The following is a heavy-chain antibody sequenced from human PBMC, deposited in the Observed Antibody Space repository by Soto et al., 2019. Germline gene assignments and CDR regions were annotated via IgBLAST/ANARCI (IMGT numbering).Heavy chain of an antibody. J-gene: IGHJ4*02. CDR2: ISWNSGSI. V-gene: IGHV3-9*01. CDR1: GFTFDDYA. D-gene: IGHD6-19*01. Sequence: VQLVESGGGLVQPGRSLRLSCAASGFTFDDYAMHWVRQAPGKGLAWVSGISWNSGSIGYADSVKGRFTISRDNAKNTLYLQMNSLRAEDTALYYCAKDRGLVLSFYFDYWGQGTLVTVSS. CDR3: AKDRGLVLSFYFDY.